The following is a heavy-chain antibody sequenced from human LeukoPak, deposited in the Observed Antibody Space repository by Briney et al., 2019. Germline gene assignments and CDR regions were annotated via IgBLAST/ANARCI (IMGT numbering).Heavy chain of an antibody. CDR3: AREVTGAYYSYYMDV. Sequence: ASVKVSCKASGFPFTSFGINWVRQAPGQGLEWMGWISPYNGNTNYTQNLQGRVTMTTDTSTSTAYMELRSLKSDDTAVYYCAREVTGAYYSYYMDVWGRGTTVTVSS. J-gene: IGHJ6*03. V-gene: IGHV1-18*01. CDR1: GFPFTSFG. D-gene: IGHD7-27*01. CDR2: ISPYNGNT.